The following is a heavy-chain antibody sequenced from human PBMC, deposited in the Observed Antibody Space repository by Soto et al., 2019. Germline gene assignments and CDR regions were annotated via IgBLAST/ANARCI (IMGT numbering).Heavy chain of an antibody. CDR3: ARYCSGGSCVGIDY. Sequence: ASVKVSCKASGYTFTSYDINWVQQATGQGLEWMGRMNPNSGNTGYAQKIQGRVTMTRNTSISTAYMELSSLRSEDTAVYYCARYCSGGSCVGIDYWGQGTLVTVSS. V-gene: IGHV1-8*01. J-gene: IGHJ4*02. CDR2: MNPNSGNT. D-gene: IGHD2-15*01. CDR1: GYTFTSYD.